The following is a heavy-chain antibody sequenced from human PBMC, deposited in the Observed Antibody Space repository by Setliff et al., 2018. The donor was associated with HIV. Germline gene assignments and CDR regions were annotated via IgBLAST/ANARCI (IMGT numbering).Heavy chain of an antibody. J-gene: IGHJ5*02. CDR2: IIPSFGTA. Sequence: SVKVSCKASGDTSSSFPISWVRQAPGQGLEWMGGIIPSFGTAHYAQKFQGRVTITADESTSTGYKELSSLRSEDTAIYYCATDAGYCSGRTCLLPWGQGTLVTVSS. CDR3: ATDAGYCSGRTCLLP. D-gene: IGHD2-15*01. V-gene: IGHV1-69*13. CDR1: GDTSSSFP.